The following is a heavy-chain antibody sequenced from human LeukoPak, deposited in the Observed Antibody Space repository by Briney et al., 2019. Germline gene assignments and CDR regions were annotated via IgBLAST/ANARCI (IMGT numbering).Heavy chain of an antibody. CDR3: ARGVVAATFYYYMDV. J-gene: IGHJ6*03. CDR2: INPTSGAT. D-gene: IGHD2-15*01. CDR1: GYTFTVYY. Sequence: ASVKVSCKPSGYTFTVYYIHWVRQAPRQGLEWMGWINPTSGATNYAQKFQGRATMTRDTSISTAYMELNSLRSDDTAVYYCARGVVAATFYYYMDVWGKGTTVTVSS. V-gene: IGHV1-2*02.